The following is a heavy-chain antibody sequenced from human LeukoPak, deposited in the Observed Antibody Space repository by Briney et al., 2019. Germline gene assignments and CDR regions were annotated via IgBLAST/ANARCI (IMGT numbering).Heavy chain of an antibody. D-gene: IGHD4-17*01. V-gene: IGHV1-69*05. CDR3: ARDAPDGDYSSPFDY. CDR2: IIPIFGTA. J-gene: IGHJ4*02. CDR1: GGTFSSYA. Sequence: SVKVSCKASGGTFSSYAISWVRQAPGQGLEWMGGIIPIFGTANYAQKFQGRVTITTDESTSTAYMELSSLRSEDTAVYYCARDAPDGDYSSPFDYWGQGTLVTVSS.